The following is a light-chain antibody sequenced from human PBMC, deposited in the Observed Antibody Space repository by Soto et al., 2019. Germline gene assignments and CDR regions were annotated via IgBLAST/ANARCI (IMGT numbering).Light chain of an antibody. Sequence: EIVLTQSPATLSLSPGERATLSCRASQSVSSNLAWYQQKPGQAPRLLIYGASSRATGIPDRFSGSGSGTDFTLTISRLEPEDFAVYYCQQYGSSPPTTFGQGTKVDIK. V-gene: IGKV3-20*01. CDR1: QSVSSN. CDR2: GAS. J-gene: IGKJ1*01. CDR3: QQYGSSPPTT.